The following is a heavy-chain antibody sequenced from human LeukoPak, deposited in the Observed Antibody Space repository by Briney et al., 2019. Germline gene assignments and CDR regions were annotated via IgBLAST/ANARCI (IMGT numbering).Heavy chain of an antibody. Sequence: SETLSLTCTVSGGSVSSGSYWSWIRQPPGKGLEWIGYIYYSGSTNYNPSLQSRVTISVDTSKSQFSLKLSSVTAADTAVYYCARATYDSSVHFDYWGQGTLVTVSS. V-gene: IGHV4-61*01. D-gene: IGHD3-22*01. J-gene: IGHJ4*02. CDR3: ARATYDSSVHFDY. CDR1: GGSVSSGSY. CDR2: IYYSGST.